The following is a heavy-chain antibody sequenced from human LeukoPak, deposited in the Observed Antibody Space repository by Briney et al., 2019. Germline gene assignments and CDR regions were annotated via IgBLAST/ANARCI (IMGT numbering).Heavy chain of an antibody. J-gene: IGHJ4*02. V-gene: IGHV3-21*01. CDR2: ITSSSSSK. CDR3: GVAASSTSDLDY. CDR1: GFTFSAFV. D-gene: IGHD1-26*01. Sequence: TTGGSLRLSCAASGFTFSAFVVNWVRQAPGKGLDWVSSITSSSSSKFYAHSLRGRFTISRDNAKNSLYLQMDGLRADDTAVYYCGVAASSTSDLDYWGQGTLVTVSS.